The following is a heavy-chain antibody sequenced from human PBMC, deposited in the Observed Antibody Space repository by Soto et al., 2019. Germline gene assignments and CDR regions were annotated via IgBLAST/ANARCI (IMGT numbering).Heavy chain of an antibody. CDR2: VIPVFGTA. Sequence: QAQLEQSGGEVTKPGSSVKVSCKASRVAFSKFIVTWVRQAPGLGLEWVGGVIPVFGTANYAQKFQGRVTITADESTSTSYMEVNNLRSEDTGVYYCAKVRYSSPMGYYYGMDVWGQGTTVTVSS. V-gene: IGHV1-69*01. J-gene: IGHJ6*02. D-gene: IGHD6-19*01. CDR3: AKVRYSSPMGYYYGMDV. CDR1: RVAFSKFI.